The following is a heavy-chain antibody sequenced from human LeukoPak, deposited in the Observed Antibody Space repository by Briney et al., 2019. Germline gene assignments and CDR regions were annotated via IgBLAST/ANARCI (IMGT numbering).Heavy chain of an antibody. J-gene: IGHJ4*02. D-gene: IGHD2-21*02. CDR2: ISGSGGST. CDR1: GFTFSSYA. V-gene: IGHV3-23*01. Sequence: GGSLRLSCAASGFTFSSYAMSWVRQAPGKGLEWVSAISGSGGSTYYADSVKGRFTISRDNAKNSLYLQMNSLRAEDTAVYYCARLNVVTAMSFDYWGQGTLVTVSS. CDR3: ARLNVVTAMSFDY.